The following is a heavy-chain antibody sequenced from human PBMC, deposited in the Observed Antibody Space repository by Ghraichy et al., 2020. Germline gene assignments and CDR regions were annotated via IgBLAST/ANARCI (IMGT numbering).Heavy chain of an antibody. Sequence: GGSLRLSCEASGFTFNNYAMTWLRQAPEKGLEWVSTTTFSGAGTYYADSVKGRFTISRDNSKNTVYLQMHSLRTEDTAIYYCAKSPMSGGYCSGGRCYPLDYWGQGTLVAVSS. V-gene: IGHV3-23*01. D-gene: IGHD2-15*01. CDR3: AKSPMSGGYCSGGRCYPLDY. CDR2: TTFSGAGT. J-gene: IGHJ4*02. CDR1: GFTFNNYA.